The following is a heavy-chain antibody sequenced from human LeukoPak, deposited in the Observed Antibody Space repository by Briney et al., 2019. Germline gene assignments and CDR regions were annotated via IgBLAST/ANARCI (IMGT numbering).Heavy chain of an antibody. CDR3: ARLSSGTRDAFDI. J-gene: IGHJ3*02. D-gene: IGHD3-10*01. Sequence: ASVKVSCKASGYTFTIYGISWVRQAPGQGLEWMGIINPSGGTTSYAQRFQGGVTMTRDMSTRTVYMELNSLRSEDTAVYYCARLSSGTRDAFDIWGQGTMVTVSS. CDR1: GYTFTIYG. CDR2: INPSGGTT. V-gene: IGHV1-46*01.